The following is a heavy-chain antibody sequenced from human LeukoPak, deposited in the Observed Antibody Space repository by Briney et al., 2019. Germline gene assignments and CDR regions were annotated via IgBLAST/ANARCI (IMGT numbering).Heavy chain of an antibody. J-gene: IGHJ4*02. D-gene: IGHD3-10*01. Sequence: GGSLRLSCAASGFTFSSYAMHWVRQAQGKGLEWVAVISYDESNKYYAYSVKGRFTISRDNSKNTLCLQMNSVRAEDTAVYYCARVLELGMADYFDYWGQGTLIPVSS. CDR2: ISYDESNK. CDR3: ARVLELGMADYFDY. V-gene: IGHV3-30-3*01. CDR1: GFTFSSYA.